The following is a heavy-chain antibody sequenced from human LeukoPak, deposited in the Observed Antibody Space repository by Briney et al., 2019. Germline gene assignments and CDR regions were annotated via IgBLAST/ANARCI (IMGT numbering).Heavy chain of an antibody. Sequence: SETLSLTCNVSGASIRSGRNYWGWIRQSPGKGLEWIGSIYYSGSSSYNPSLQSRVSISVDTSKNHISLKVFSLTAADTALYYCARHVSGSVMMHYFDYWGQGNLVTVSS. CDR2: IYYSGSS. D-gene: IGHD3-16*01. CDR1: GASIRSGRNY. CDR3: ARHVSGSVMMHYFDY. V-gene: IGHV4-39*01. J-gene: IGHJ4*02.